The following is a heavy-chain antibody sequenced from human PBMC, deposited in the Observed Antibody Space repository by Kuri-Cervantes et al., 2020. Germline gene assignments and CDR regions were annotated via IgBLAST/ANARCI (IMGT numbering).Heavy chain of an antibody. CDR3: ARRLNWDGMDY. V-gene: IGHV1-2*02. CDR2: MNPDSGGT. D-gene: IGHD1-20*01. J-gene: IGHJ4*02. Sequence: ASVKVSCKTSGYKFTSYGIIWVRQAPGQEPEWMGWMNPDSGGTKYAQEFQGRVTMTADTSINTAYMELATPRFDDTALYYCARRLNWDGMDYWGQGTLVTVSS. CDR1: GYKFTSYG.